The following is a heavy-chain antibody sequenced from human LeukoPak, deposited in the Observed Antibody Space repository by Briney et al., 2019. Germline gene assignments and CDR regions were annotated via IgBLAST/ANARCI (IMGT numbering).Heavy chain of an antibody. D-gene: IGHD1-26*01. CDR3: SEVQVGSNYYFYD. CDR1: TSSFTSSA. CDR2: TVVGSGNT. J-gene: IGHJ4*02. V-gene: IGHV1-58*02. Sequence: SVKVSCKSSTSSFTSSAMQWVRQAQGQRLGRRGLTVVGSGNTNYSQKFQEKGSITSSMSTSRTSMYLHSLSSESTDAYFCSEVQVGSNYYFYDWGQGTLVTASS.